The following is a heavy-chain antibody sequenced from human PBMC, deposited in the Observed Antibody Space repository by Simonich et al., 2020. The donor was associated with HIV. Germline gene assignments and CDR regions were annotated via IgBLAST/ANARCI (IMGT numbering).Heavy chain of an antibody. CDR1: GYSSTNYV. V-gene: IGHV1-18*01. D-gene: IGHD1-1*01. Sequence: QAQLVQSGAEVKNPGASVKVSCKASGYSSTNYVISWVRQAPGQGPEWRGWISGYKGKKNVERKFQGRVTMTIDTSTSTAYMELRSLRFDDTAVYYCAREGTGTRYSFDLWGQGTLVIVSS. CDR2: ISGYKGKK. CDR3: AREGTGTRYSFDL. J-gene: IGHJ5*02.